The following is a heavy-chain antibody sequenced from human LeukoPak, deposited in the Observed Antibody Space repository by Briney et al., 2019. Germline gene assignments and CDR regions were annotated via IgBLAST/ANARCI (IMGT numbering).Heavy chain of an antibody. D-gene: IGHD1-26*01. CDR1: GFTVSNNY. J-gene: IGHJ4*02. V-gene: IGHV3-53*01. CDR2: IYSGGST. Sequence: GGALRLSCAASGFTVSNNYMTWVRQAQGKGLEWVSIIYSGGSTYYADSVQARFTISRDKSKNTLYLQMNSLRVEDTAVYYCARGLYSGSYCDYWGQGPIVPVSS. CDR3: ARGLYSGSYCDY.